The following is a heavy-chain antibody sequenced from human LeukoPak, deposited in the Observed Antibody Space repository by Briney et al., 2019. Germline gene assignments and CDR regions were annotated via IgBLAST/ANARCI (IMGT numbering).Heavy chain of an antibody. Sequence: PSETLSLTCAVYGGSFSGYYWSWIRQPPGKGREWIGEINHSGSTNYNPSLKSRVTISVDTSKNQFSLKLSSVTAAETAVYYCARRYRDWSKYYFDYWGQGTLVTVSS. V-gene: IGHV4-34*01. J-gene: IGHJ4*02. D-gene: IGHD3-9*01. CDR2: INHSGST. CDR3: ARRYRDWSKYYFDY. CDR1: GGSFSGYY.